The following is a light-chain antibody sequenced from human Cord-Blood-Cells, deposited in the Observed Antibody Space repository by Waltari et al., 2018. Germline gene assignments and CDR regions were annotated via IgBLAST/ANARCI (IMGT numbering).Light chain of an antibody. V-gene: IGKV1-33*01. J-gene: IGKJ4*01. CDR2: DES. CDR1: QDISNY. Sequence: DIQMTQSPSSLSASVGERVTTTCQASQDISNYLNWYQQKPGKAPKLLIYDESNLETGVPSSFSGSGSGTDFTFTISSLQPEVIATYYCQQYDNLPPKLTFGGGTKVEIK. CDR3: QQYDNLPPKLT.